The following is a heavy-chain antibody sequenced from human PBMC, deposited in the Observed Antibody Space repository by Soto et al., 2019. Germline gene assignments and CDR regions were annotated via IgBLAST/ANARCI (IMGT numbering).Heavy chain of an antibody. CDR3: ARDGDYSSGWSYPDY. D-gene: IGHD6-19*01. V-gene: IGHV4-4*02. CDR1: GGSISSSNW. J-gene: IGHJ4*02. CDR2: IYHSGST. Sequence: QVQLQESGPGLVKPSGTLSLTCAVSGGSISSSNWWSWVRQPPGKGLEWIGEIYHSGSTNYNPSLKSRVTISVDKSKNQCSLKLSSVTAADTAVYYCARDGDYSSGWSYPDYWGQGTLVTVSS.